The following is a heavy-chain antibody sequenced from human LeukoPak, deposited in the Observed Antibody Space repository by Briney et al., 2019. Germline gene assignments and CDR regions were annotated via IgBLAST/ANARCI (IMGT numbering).Heavy chain of an antibody. CDR2: ISAYNGNT. CDR3: ARDAPGSYYDSSGYYPDY. CDR1: GYSFTSYG. Sequence: ASVKVSCKTSGYSFTSYGISWVRQAPGQGPEWMGWISAYNGNTNYAQKLQGRVTVTRDTSTSTVYMELSSLRSEDTAVYYCARDAPGSYYDSSGYYPDYWGQGTLVTVSS. J-gene: IGHJ4*02. V-gene: IGHV1-18*01. D-gene: IGHD3-22*01.